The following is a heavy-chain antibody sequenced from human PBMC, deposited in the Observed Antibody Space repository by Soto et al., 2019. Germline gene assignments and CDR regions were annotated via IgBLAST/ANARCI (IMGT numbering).Heavy chain of an antibody. Sequence: SETLSLTCTVSGGSISSGGYYWSWIRQHPGKGLEWIGYIYYSGSTYYNPSLKSRVTISVDTSKNQFSLKLSSVTAADTAVYYCAKDASSGITSFDLWGRGTLVTVSS. CDR2: IYYSGST. CDR3: AKDASSGITSFDL. J-gene: IGHJ2*01. D-gene: IGHD3-3*01. V-gene: IGHV4-31*03. CDR1: GGSISSGGYY.